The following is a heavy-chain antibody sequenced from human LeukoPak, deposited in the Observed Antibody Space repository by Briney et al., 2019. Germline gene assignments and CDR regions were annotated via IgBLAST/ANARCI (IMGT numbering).Heavy chain of an antibody. J-gene: IGHJ1*01. Sequence: GASVKVSCKASGGTFSSYAISWVRQAPGQGLEWMGRIIPILGIANYAQKFQGRVTITADKSTSTAYMELSSLRSEDTAVYYCASKTNYYDSSGYYYFQHWGQGTLVTVSS. CDR1: GGTFSSYA. CDR3: ASKTNYYDSSGYYYFQH. D-gene: IGHD3-22*01. CDR2: IIPILGIA. V-gene: IGHV1-69*04.